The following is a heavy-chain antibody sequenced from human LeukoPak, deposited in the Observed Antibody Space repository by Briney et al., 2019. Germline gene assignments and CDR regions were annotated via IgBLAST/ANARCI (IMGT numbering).Heavy chain of an antibody. D-gene: IGHD3-22*01. CDR3: ARDGRGWDYYYDSSGYYDNWFDP. CDR1: GYTFTSYD. CDR2: MNPSSGNT. Sequence: ASVKVSCKASGYTFTSYDINWVRQATGQGLEWMGWMNPSSGNTGYAQKFQGRVTMTRNTSISTAYMELSSLRSEDTAVYYCARDGRGWDYYYDSSGYYDNWFDPWGQGTLVTVSS. J-gene: IGHJ5*02. V-gene: IGHV1-8*01.